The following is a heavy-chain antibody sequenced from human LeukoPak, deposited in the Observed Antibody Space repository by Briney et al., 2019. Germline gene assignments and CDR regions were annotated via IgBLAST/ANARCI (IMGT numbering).Heavy chain of an antibody. CDR2: INRSGST. CDR1: GGSLSYYY. Sequence: SETLSLTCAVYGGSLSYYYWSWIRQSPEKGPEWIGEINRSGSTNYNPSLKSRVSISVDTSKNQFSLKLSSVTAADTAVYYCARGGFYCGDDCYVDYWGQGTLVTVSS. CDR3: ARGGFYCGDDCYVDY. J-gene: IGHJ4*02. V-gene: IGHV4-34*01. D-gene: IGHD2-21*02.